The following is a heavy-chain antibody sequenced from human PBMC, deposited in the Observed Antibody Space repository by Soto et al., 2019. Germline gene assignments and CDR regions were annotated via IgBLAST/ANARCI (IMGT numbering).Heavy chain of an antibody. CDR2: ISYDGSNK. J-gene: IGHJ4*02. V-gene: IGHV3-30*18. CDR3: AKDGPVARGHIMYYFDY. D-gene: IGHD3-10*01. CDR1: GFTFSSYG. Sequence: QEQLVESGGGVVQPGRSLRLSCAASGFTFSSYGMHWVRQAPGKGLEWVAVISYDGSNKYYADSVKGRFTISRDNSKNTLYLQMNSLRAEDTAVYYCAKDGPVARGHIMYYFDYWGQGTLVTVSS.